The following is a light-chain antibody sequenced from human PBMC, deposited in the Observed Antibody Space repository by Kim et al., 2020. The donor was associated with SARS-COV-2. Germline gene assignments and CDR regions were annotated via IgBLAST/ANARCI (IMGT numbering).Light chain of an antibody. Sequence: QAVVTQEPSLTVSPGGTVTITCASSTGAVTSGHYPYWFQQKPGQAPRTLISDTSNKLSWTPARFSGSLLGGKAALTLSGAQPEDEADYYCLLTYNGPWVFGGGTQLTVL. V-gene: IGLV7-46*01. CDR3: LLTYNGPWV. J-gene: IGLJ2*01. CDR2: DTS. CDR1: TGAVTSGHY.